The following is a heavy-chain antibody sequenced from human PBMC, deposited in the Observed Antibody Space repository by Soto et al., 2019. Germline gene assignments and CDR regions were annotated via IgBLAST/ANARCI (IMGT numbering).Heavy chain of an antibody. D-gene: IGHD2-15*01. J-gene: IGHJ6*02. CDR1: GGTFSSYA. CDR2: IIPIFGTA. CDR3: ARAPICSGGSCYSVGMDV. Sequence: SVKVSCKASGGTFSSYAISWVRQAPGQGLEWMGGIIPIFGTANYAQKFQGRVTITADESTSTAYMELSSLRSEDTAVYYCARAPICSGGSCYSVGMDVWGQGTTVTVSS. V-gene: IGHV1-69*13.